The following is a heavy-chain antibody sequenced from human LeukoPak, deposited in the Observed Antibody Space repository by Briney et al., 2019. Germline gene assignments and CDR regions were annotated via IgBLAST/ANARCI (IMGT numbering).Heavy chain of an antibody. V-gene: IGHV1-2*02. D-gene: IGHD2-2*01. Sequence: ASVKVSCKASGYTFNGYYMHWVRQAPGQGLEWMGWINPNSGGTNYAQKFQGRVTMTGDTSISTAYMELSRLRSDDTAVYYCARDRCSSTSCYAHFDYWGQGTLVTVSS. CDR3: ARDRCSSTSCYAHFDY. J-gene: IGHJ4*02. CDR1: GYTFNGYY. CDR2: INPNSGGT.